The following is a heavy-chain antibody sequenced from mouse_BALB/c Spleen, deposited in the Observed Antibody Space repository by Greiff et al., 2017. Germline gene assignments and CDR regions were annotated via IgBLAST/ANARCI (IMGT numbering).Heavy chain of an antibody. J-gene: IGHJ2*01. V-gene: IGHV1-7*01. D-gene: IGHD1-1*01. CDR1: GYTFTSYW. CDR2: INPSTCYT. CDR3: ARHYGYFDY. Sequence: LVESGAELAKPGASVKMSCKASGYTFTSYWMHWVKQRPGQGLEWIGYINPSTCYTEYNQKFKDKATLTADKSSSTAYMQLSSLTSEDSAVYYCARHYGYFDYWGQGTTLTVSS.